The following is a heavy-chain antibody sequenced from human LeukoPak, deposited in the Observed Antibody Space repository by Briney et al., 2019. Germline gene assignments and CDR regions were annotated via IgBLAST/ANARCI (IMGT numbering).Heavy chain of an antibody. CDR3: AREKIGTRTILRKDYYYMDV. V-gene: IGHV1-2*02. CDR1: GYTFTGYY. Sequence: GASVKVSCKASGYTFTGYYMHWVRQAPGQGLEWMGWINPNSGGTNYAQKFQGRVTMTRDTSISTAYMELSRLRSDDTAVYYCAREKIGTRTILRKDYYYMDVWGKGTTVTVSS. CDR2: INPNSGGT. J-gene: IGHJ6*03. D-gene: IGHD1-14*01.